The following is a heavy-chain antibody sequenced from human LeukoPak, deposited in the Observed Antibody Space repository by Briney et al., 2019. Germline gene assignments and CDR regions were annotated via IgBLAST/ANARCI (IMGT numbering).Heavy chain of an antibody. J-gene: IGHJ6*03. Sequence: KPGGSLRLSCAASGFTFSSYSMNWVRQAPGKWLEWVSSISSSSSYIYYADSVKGRFTISRDNAKNSLYLQTNSLRAEDTAVYYCARVRSTPHGYMDVWGKGTTVTVSS. CDR3: ARVRSTPHGYMDV. V-gene: IGHV3-21*01. CDR2: ISSSSSYI. CDR1: GFTFSSYS. D-gene: IGHD3-3*01.